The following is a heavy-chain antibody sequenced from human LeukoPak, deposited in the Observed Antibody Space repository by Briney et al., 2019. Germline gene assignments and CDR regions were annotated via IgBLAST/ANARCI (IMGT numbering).Heavy chain of an antibody. CDR2: IYYSGST. V-gene: IGHV4-59*11. Sequence: SETLSLTCTVSGGSISSHYWSWIRQPPGKGLEWIGYIYYSGSTNYNPSLKSRVTISVDTSKNQFSLKLSSVTAADTAVYYCARRGLFRFDPWGQGTLVTVSS. J-gene: IGHJ5*02. CDR3: ARRGLFRFDP. D-gene: IGHD3-10*01. CDR1: GGSISSHY.